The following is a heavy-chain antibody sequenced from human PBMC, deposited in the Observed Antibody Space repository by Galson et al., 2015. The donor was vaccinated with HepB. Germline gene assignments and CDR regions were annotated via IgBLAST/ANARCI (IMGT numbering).Heavy chain of an antibody. V-gene: IGHV3-23*01. D-gene: IGHD2/OR15-2a*01. CDR1: GFTFGDYP. CDR3: AKYGLHCTTTECSRFFDY. J-gene: IGHJ4*02. Sequence: SLRLSCAASGFTFGDYPMSWFRQAPGKGLEWVSVIDSSSAYIHYADSVKGRFAISRDNSKNTLYLQMNSLRAEDTAVYYCAKYGLHCTTTECSRFFDYWGQGTLVTVSS. CDR2: IDSSSAYI.